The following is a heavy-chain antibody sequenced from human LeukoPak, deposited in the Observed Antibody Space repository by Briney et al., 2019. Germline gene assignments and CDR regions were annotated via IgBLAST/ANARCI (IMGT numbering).Heavy chain of an antibody. CDR3: ARDRWDIVVVPAAEGGLDY. CDR1: GFTVSSNY. D-gene: IGHD2-2*01. V-gene: IGHV3-66*01. Sequence: PGGSLRLSCAPSGFTVSSNYMSWVRQAPGKGLEWVSVIYSGGSTYYADSVKGRFTISRDNSKNTLYLQMNSLRAEDTAVYYCARDRWDIVVVPAAEGGLDYWGQGTLVTVSS. J-gene: IGHJ4*02. CDR2: IYSGGST.